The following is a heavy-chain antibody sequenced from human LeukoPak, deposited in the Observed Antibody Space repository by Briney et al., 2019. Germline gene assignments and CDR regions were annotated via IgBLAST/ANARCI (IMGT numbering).Heavy chain of an antibody. CDR1: GGSISSYY. CDR3: ARTRAYFDY. V-gene: IGHV4-59*01. Sequence: SETLSLTCTVSGGSISSYYWSWIRQPPGKGLEWIGYIYYSGSTNYNPSLKSRVTISVDTSKNQFSLRLSSVTAADTAVYYCARTRAYFDYWGQGTLVTVSS. J-gene: IGHJ4*02. CDR2: IYYSGST.